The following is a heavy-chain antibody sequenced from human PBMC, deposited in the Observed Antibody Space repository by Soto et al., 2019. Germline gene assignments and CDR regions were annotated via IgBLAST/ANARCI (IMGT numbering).Heavy chain of an antibody. D-gene: IGHD3-22*01. CDR3: AGELFYYDSSGNYFSYYYYGMNV. J-gene: IGHJ6*02. CDR2: ILYDGSNK. CDR1: GFTFSSYV. Sequence: QVQLVESGGGVVQPGGSLRLSCEASGFTFSSYVMHWVRQAPGEGLEWVALILYDGSNKYYGDSVKGRFSISRDNSKNTLYLQMNSLRAEDTAVYFCAGELFYYDSSGNYFSYYYYGMNVWGQGTTVTVSS. V-gene: IGHV3-30-3*01.